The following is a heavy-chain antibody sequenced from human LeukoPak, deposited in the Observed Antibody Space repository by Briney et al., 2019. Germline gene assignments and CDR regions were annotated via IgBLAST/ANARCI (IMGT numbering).Heavy chain of an antibody. J-gene: IGHJ4*02. CDR1: GFTFSSYS. Sequence: PGGSLRLSCAASGFTFSSYSMNWVRQAPGKGLEWVSSISSSSSYIYYADSVKGRFTISRDNAKNSLYLQMNSLRAEDTAVYYCASSGIVGATGVFYWGQGTLVTVSS. CDR3: ASSGIVGATGVFY. V-gene: IGHV3-21*01. D-gene: IGHD1-26*01. CDR2: ISSSSSYI.